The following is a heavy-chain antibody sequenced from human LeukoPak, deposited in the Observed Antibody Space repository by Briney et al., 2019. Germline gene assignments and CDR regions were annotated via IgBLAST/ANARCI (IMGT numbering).Heavy chain of an antibody. CDR2: ISGSGGST. CDR3: AKIYYYDSSGYYPYFDY. J-gene: IGHJ4*02. V-gene: IGHV3-23*01. Sequence: GGSLRLSCAASGFTFSSYAMSWVRQAPGKGLEWVPAISGSGGSTYYADSVKGRFTISRDNSKNTLYLQMNSLRAEDTAVYYCAKIYYYDSSGYYPYFDYWGQGTLVTVSS. CDR1: GFTFSSYA. D-gene: IGHD3-22*01.